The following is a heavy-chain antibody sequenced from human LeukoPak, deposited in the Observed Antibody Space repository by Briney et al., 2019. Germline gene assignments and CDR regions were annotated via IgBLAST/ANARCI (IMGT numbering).Heavy chain of an antibody. D-gene: IGHD1-26*01. CDR3: ARDPKMIYRIVGTTGYFDY. CDR1: GFTFSSFW. Sequence: GGSLRLSCAASGFTFSSFWMSWVRQAPGNGLEWVANIKQDGSEKYYVDSVKGRFTVSRDNAKNSLYLQMNSLRAEDTAVYYCARDPKMIYRIVGTTGYFDYWGQGTLVTVSS. V-gene: IGHV3-7*01. J-gene: IGHJ4*02. CDR2: IKQDGSEK.